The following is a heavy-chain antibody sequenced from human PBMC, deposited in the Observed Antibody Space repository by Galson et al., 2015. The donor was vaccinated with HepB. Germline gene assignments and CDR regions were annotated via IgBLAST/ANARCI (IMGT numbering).Heavy chain of an antibody. CDR2: IYYSGST. D-gene: IGHD6-13*01. CDR3: ARGIGVAAAR. CDR1: SGDYY. Sequence: SGDYYWSWIRQPPGKGLEWIGYIYYSGSTYYNPSLKSRVTISVDTSKNQFSLKLSSVTAADTAVYYCARGIGVAAARWGQGTLVTVSS. V-gene: IGHV4-30-4*01. J-gene: IGHJ4*02.